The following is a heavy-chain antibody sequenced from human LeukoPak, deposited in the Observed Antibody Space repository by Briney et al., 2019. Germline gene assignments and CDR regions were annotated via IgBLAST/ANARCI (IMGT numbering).Heavy chain of an antibody. CDR1: GFTFSSYW. J-gene: IGHJ4*02. CDR2: IKQDGSEK. Sequence: GGSLRLSCAASGFTFSSYWMSWVRQAPGKGLEWVANIKQDGSEKYYVDSVKGRFTISRDNAKNSLNLQMNSLRAEDTAVYYCARRPRYCSSTSCYPHYYFDYWGQGTPVTVSS. V-gene: IGHV3-7*01. D-gene: IGHD2-2*01. CDR3: ARRPRYCSSTSCYPHYYFDY.